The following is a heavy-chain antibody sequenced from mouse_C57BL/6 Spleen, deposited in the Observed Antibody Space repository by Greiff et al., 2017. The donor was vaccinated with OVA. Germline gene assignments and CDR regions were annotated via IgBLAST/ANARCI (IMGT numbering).Heavy chain of an antibody. CDR3: ARRQSDGYTDYAMDY. D-gene: IGHD2-3*01. CDR1: GFSLTSYG. CDR2: IWSDGST. Sequence: VQLQESGPGLVAPSQSLSITCTVSGFSLTSYGVHWVRQPPGKGLEWLVVIWSDGSTTYNSALKSRLSISKDNSKSQVFLKMNSLQTDDTAMYYCARRQSDGYTDYAMDYWGQGTSVTVSS. V-gene: IGHV2-6*03. J-gene: IGHJ4*01.